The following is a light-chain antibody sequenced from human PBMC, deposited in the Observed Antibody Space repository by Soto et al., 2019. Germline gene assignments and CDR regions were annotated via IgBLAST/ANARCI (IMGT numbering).Light chain of an antibody. CDR3: QQRTIWPPSIT. Sequence: IVMTQSPATLSVSPGERATLSCRASQSVSSYLAWYQQRPGQAPRLLMYDASKRATGIPARFSGSGSGTDFTLTISSLEPEDFAVYYCQQRTIWPPSITFGQGTRLEIK. J-gene: IGKJ5*01. CDR2: DAS. V-gene: IGKV3-11*01. CDR1: QSVSSY.